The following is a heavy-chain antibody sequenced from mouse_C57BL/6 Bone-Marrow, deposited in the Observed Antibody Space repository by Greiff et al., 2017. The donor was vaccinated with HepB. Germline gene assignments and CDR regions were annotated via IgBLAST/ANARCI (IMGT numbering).Heavy chain of an antibody. J-gene: IGHJ2*01. D-gene: IGHD2-1*01. Sequence: EVQLQQSGPELVKPGASVKISCKASGYTFTDYYMNWVKQSHGKSLEWIGDINPNNGGTSYNQKFKGKATLTVDKSSSTAYMELRSLTSEDSAVYYCAIIYYGYVDYWGQGTTLTVSS. V-gene: IGHV1-26*01. CDR3: AIIYYGYVDY. CDR1: GYTFTDYY. CDR2: INPNNGGT.